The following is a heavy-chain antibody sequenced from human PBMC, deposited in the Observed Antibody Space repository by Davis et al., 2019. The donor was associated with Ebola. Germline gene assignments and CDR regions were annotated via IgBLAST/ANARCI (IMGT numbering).Heavy chain of an antibody. CDR1: GGSISSGDYF. CDR2: SYNSGNA. D-gene: IGHD6-19*01. J-gene: IGHJ4*02. Sequence: MPSETLSLTCTVSGGSISSGDYFWSWIRQPPGKGLEWIGYSYNSGNAYYNPSLKSRTTISVDTSKNQFSLKVSSVTAADTAVYYCVRGGQWVENGLFLYRGQGTLVTVSS. V-gene: IGHV4-30-4*01. CDR3: VRGGQWVENGLFLY.